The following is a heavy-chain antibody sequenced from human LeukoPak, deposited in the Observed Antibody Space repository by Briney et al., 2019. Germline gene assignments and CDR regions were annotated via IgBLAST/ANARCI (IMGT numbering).Heavy chain of an antibody. V-gene: IGHV6-1*01. CDR2: TYYRSKWYN. CDR1: GDSVSSNSAA. Sequence: SQTLSLTCAISGDSVSSNSAAWNWIRQSPSRGLEWLGRTYYRSKWYNDYAVSVKSRITINPDTSKNQFSLRLNSVTPEDTAVYYCARDREPGIAVAKYGMDVWGQGTTVTVSS. D-gene: IGHD6-19*01. J-gene: IGHJ6*02. CDR3: ARDREPGIAVAKYGMDV.